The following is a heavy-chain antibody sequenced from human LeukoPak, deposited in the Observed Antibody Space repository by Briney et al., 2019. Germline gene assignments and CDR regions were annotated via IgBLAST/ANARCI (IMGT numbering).Heavy chain of an antibody. Sequence: PSETLSLTCTVSGGSISSHYWSWIRQPPGKGLEWIGYIYYSGSTNYNPSLKGRVTISVDTSKNQFSLKLSSVTAADTAVYYCAMNPFGVVNSNWFDPWGQGTLVTVSS. CDR3: AMNPFGVVNSNWFDP. D-gene: IGHD3-3*01. CDR2: IYYSGST. CDR1: GGSISSHY. V-gene: IGHV4-59*11. J-gene: IGHJ5*02.